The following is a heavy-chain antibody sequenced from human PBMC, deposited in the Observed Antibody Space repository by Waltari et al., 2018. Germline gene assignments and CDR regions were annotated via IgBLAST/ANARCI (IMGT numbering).Heavy chain of an antibody. V-gene: IGHV3-23*01. CDR2: ISGSGGST. CDR3: AKDTDRITMVRGVMVY. CDR1: GFTFSSYA. D-gene: IGHD3-10*01. J-gene: IGHJ4*02. Sequence: EVQLLESGGGLVQPGGSLRLSCAASGFTFSSYAMSWVRQAPGKGLEWVSAISGSGGSTYYADSGKGRFTISRDNSKNTLYLQMNSLRAEDTAVYYCAKDTDRITMVRGVMVYWGQGTLVTVSS.